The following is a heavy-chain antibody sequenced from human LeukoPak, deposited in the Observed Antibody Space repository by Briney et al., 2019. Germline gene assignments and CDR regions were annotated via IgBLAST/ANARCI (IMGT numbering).Heavy chain of an antibody. CDR2: IYSGGST. CDR3: AKSYYYDSSGYLIEY. CDR1: GFTVSSNY. D-gene: IGHD3-22*01. V-gene: IGHV3-66*01. J-gene: IGHJ4*02. Sequence: AGGSLRLSCAASGFTVSSNYMSWVRQAPGKGLEWVSVIYSGGSTYYADSVKGRFTISRDNSKNTLYLQMNSLRAEDTAVYYCAKSYYYDSSGYLIEYWGQGTLVTVSS.